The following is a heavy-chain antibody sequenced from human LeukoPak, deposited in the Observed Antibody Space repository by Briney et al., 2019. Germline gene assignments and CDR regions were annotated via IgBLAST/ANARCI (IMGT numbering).Heavy chain of an antibody. CDR3: AKDDVIVLSLGYFQH. Sequence: GGSLRLSCAASGFTFSSYGMHWVRQAPGKGLEWVAFIRYDGSNKYYADSVKGRFTISRDNSKNTLYLQMNSLRAEDTAVYYCAKDDVIVLSLGYFQHWGQGTLVTVSS. CDR2: IRYDGSNK. J-gene: IGHJ1*01. CDR1: GFTFSSYG. D-gene: IGHD2/OR15-2a*01. V-gene: IGHV3-30*02.